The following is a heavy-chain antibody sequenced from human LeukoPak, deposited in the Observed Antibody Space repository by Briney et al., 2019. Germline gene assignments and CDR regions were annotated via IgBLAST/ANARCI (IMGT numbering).Heavy chain of an antibody. J-gene: IGHJ4*02. D-gene: IGHD2-15*01. CDR1: GFTFSTYS. V-gene: IGHV3-21*01. Sequence: KPGGSLRLSCAASGFTFSTYSMTWVRQAPGEGLEWVSFISSNSGYIYYAASLKGRFTVSRGNAKNSLYLQMTSLRAEDTAVYYCARGHDASPFDYWGQGTLVTVSS. CDR3: ARGHDASPFDY. CDR2: ISSNSGYI.